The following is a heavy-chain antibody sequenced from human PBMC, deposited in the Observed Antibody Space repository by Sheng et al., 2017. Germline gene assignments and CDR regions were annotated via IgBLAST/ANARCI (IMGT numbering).Heavy chain of an antibody. CDR2: VDPEDGRN. CDR1: LHLHRLL. Sequence: EVHLVQSGAEGEEGLGGTSENLLQGFWLHLHRLLLALGATRTPTKGPEWMGLVDPEDGRNKYAEKFQGRVTITADTSTDTAYMELSSLSSEDTAVYYCATGRSAVVIYYFESWGQGPWSPSP. V-gene: IGHV1-69-2*01. CDR3: ATGRSAVVIYYFES. J-gene: IGHJ4*02. D-gene: IGHD2-21*01.